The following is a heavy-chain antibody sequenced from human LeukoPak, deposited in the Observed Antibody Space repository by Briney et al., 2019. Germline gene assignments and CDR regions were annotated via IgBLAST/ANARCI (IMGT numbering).Heavy chain of an antibody. J-gene: IGHJ4*02. CDR1: GFSFSNYW. V-gene: IGHV3-74*01. Sequence: GGSLRLSCAASGFSFSNYWMHWVRQAPGKGLVWVSRIKGDGGSPTYADSVKGRFTISRDNAKHTLYLQMNSLRAEDTAVYYCARKPDYYGADYWGQGPLVTVSS. CDR2: IKGDGGSP. D-gene: IGHD3-10*01. CDR3: ARKPDYYGADY.